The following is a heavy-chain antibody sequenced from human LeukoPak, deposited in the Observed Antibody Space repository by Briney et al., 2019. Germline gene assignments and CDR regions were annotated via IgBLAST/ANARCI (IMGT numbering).Heavy chain of an antibody. J-gene: IGHJ4*02. CDR3: ARHSDYGSFLDY. D-gene: IGHD4-17*01. CDR1: GGSFSGYY. CDR2: INHSGST. V-gene: IGHV4-34*01. Sequence: SETLSLTCAVYGGSFSGYYWSWIRQPPGKGLEWIGEINHSGSTNCNPSLKSRVTISVDTSKNQFSLKLSSVTAADTAVYYCARHSDYGSFLDYWGQGTLVTVSS.